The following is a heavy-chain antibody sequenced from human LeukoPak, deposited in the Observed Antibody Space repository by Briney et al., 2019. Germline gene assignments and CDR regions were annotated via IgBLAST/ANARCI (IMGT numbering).Heavy chain of an antibody. CDR3: ARAMRSPGGYSYGYVDVLGN. V-gene: IGHV1-2*02. D-gene: IGHD5-18*01. Sequence: ASVKVSCKASGYTFTGYYMHWVRQAPGQGLEWMGWINPSSGGTNYAQKFQGRVTMTRDTSISTACMELSRLRSDDTAVYYCARAMRSPGGYSYGYVDVLGNWGQGTLVTVSS. CDR2: INPSSGGT. J-gene: IGHJ4*02. CDR1: GYTFTGYY.